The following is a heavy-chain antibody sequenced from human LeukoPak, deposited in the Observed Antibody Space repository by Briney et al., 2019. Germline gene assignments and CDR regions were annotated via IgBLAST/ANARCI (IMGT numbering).Heavy chain of an antibody. Sequence: GGSLRLSCAASGFTFSNYWMSWVRQAPGKGLEWVSSISSSSSYIYYADSVKGRFTISRDNAKNSLYLQMNSLRAEDTAVYYCARAYDIPDAFDIWGQGTMVTVSS. CDR3: ARAYDIPDAFDI. J-gene: IGHJ3*02. V-gene: IGHV3-21*01. CDR1: GFTFSNYW. D-gene: IGHD3-9*01. CDR2: ISSSSSYI.